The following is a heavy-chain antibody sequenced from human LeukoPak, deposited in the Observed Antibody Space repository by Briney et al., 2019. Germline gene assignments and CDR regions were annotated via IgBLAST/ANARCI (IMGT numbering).Heavy chain of an antibody. J-gene: IGHJ4*02. D-gene: IGHD3-16*01. CDR1: GFTFSSYG. V-gene: IGHV3-30*02. CDR2: IRYDGSNK. Sequence: GGSLRLSCAASGFTFSSYGMHWVRQAPGKGLEWVAFIRYDGSNKYYADSVKGRFTISRDNSKNTLYLQMNSLRAEDTAVYYCSRDFVGAEDHWGQGTLVTVSS. CDR3: SRDFVGAEDH.